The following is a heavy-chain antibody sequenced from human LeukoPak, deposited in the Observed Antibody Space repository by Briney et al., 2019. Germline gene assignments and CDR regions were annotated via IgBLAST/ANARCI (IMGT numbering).Heavy chain of an antibody. V-gene: IGHV3-30-3*01. Sequence: GGSLRLSCAASGFTFSSYAMHWVRQAPGKGLEWVAVISYDGSSKYYADSVKGRFTVSRDNSKKTLYLQMNSLRAEDTAVYSCARESWFDPWGQGTRVTVSS. CDR2: ISYDGSSK. CDR1: GFTFSSYA. CDR3: ARESWFDP. J-gene: IGHJ5*02.